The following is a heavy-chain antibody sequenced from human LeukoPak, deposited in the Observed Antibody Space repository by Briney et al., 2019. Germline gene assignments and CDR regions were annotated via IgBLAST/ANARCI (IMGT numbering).Heavy chain of an antibody. CDR2: ISYSGSNM. Sequence: GGSLRLSCAASGFTFNSYTMNWVRQAPGKGLEWVSFISYSGSNMYYADSVKGRFTISRDNAKNSLYLQMNSLRADDTAVYYCAKDGGSYTGYFDYWGQGTLVTVSS. D-gene: IGHD1-26*01. J-gene: IGHJ4*02. V-gene: IGHV3-48*01. CDR3: AKDGGSYTGYFDY. CDR1: GFTFNSYT.